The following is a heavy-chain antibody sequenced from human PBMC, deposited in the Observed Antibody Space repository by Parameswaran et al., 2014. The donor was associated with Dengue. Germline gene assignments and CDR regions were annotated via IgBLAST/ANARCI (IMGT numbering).Heavy chain of an antibody. D-gene: IGHD5-24*01. J-gene: IGHJ5*02. V-gene: IGHV1-2*04. Sequence: WVRQAPGQGLEWMGWINPNSGGTNYAQKFQGWVTMTRDTSISTAYMELSRLRSDDTAVYYCARGGVEMATIQTNWFDPWGQGTLVTVSS. CDR2: INPNSGGT. CDR3: ARGGVEMATIQTNWFDP.